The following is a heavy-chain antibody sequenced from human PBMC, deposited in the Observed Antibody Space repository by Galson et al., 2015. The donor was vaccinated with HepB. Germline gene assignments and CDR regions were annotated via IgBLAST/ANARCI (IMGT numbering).Heavy chain of an antibody. J-gene: IGHJ5*02. CDR1: GGTFSSYA. CDR2: IIPIFGTA. Sequence: SVKVSCKASGGTFSSYAISWVRQAPGQGLEWMGGIIPIFGTANYAQKFQGRVTITADESTSTAYMELSSLRSEDTAVYYCACLLPTGNNWFDPWGQGTLVTVSS. V-gene: IGHV1-69*13. D-gene: IGHD3-10*01. CDR3: ACLLPTGNNWFDP.